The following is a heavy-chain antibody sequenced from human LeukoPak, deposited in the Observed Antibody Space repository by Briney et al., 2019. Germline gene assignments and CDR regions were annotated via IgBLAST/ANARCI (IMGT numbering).Heavy chain of an antibody. D-gene: IGHD2-2*01. V-gene: IGHV1-2*02. Sequence: ASVRVSCKASGYTFSASLLHWVRQAPGQPLEWMGWINPNSGGTKCAQKFQGRVTLTTDTSIGTAYMDLSRLTSDDTAVYYCARARYCSSTSCSRDYWGQGTLVTVSS. J-gene: IGHJ4*02. CDR2: INPNSGGT. CDR3: ARARYCSSTSCSRDY. CDR1: GYTFSASL.